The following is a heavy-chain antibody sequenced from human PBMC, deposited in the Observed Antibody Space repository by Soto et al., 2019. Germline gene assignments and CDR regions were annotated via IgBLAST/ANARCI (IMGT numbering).Heavy chain of an antibody. D-gene: IGHD6-13*01. Sequence: QVQLVESGGGLVKRGGSLRLSCAVSGFTFSDYYMTWIRQAPGKGLEWVSYISSSTSHTNYADSVKGRFTISRDNAKNSLFLQMNSLRAEDTAVYYCARGRGAAADDFDFWGQGTLVTVSS. J-gene: IGHJ4*02. V-gene: IGHV3-11*05. CDR1: GFTFSDYY. CDR2: ISSSTSHT. CDR3: ARGRGAAADDFDF.